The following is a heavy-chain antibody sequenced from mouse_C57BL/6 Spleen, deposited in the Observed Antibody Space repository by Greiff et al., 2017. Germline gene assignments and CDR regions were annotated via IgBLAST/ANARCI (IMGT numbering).Heavy chain of an antibody. V-gene: IGHV5-4*01. J-gene: IGHJ2*01. CDR1: GFTFSSYA. CDR2: ISDGGSYT. CDR3: ARDAGPYDGVNYFDY. Sequence: EVKLMESGGGLVKPGGSLKLSCAASGFTFSSYAMSWVRQTPEKRLEWVATISDGGSYTYYPDNVKGRFTISRDNAKNNLYLQKSHLKSEETAMYYGARDAGPYDGVNYFDYWGQGTTLTVSS. D-gene: IGHD2-3*01.